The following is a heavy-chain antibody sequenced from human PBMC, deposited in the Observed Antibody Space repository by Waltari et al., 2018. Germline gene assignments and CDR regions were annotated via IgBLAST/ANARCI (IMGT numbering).Heavy chain of an antibody. V-gene: IGHV4-59*01. CDR3: AREFGYGDSYIDY. CDR2: IYYSGST. Sequence: QVQLQESGPGLVKPSETLSLTCTVSGGSISSYYWSWIRQPPGKGLEWIGYIYYSGSTNYNPSRKSRVTISVDTSKNQFSLKLSSVTAADTAVYYCAREFGYGDSYIDYWGQGTLVTVSS. D-gene: IGHD4-17*01. CDR1: GGSISSYY. J-gene: IGHJ4*02.